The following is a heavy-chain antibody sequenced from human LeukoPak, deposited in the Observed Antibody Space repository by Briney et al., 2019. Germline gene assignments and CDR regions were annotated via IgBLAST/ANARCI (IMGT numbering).Heavy chain of an antibody. CDR1: EGTFSSYA. V-gene: IGHV1-69*01. CDR2: IIPIFGTA. Sequence: SVKVSCKASEGTFSSYAISWVRQAPGQGLEWMGGIIPIFGTANYAQKFQGRVAITADESTSTAYMELSSLRSEDTAVYYCARARTVGGSWGYYYYYMDVWGKGTTVTVSS. D-gene: IGHD3-16*01. J-gene: IGHJ6*03. CDR3: ARARTVGGSWGYYYYYMDV.